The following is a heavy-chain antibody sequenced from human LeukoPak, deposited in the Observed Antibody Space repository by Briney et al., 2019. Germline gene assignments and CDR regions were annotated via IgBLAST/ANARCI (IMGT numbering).Heavy chain of an antibody. CDR1: GFTFNRDW. CDR2: IISDGSIT. D-gene: IGHD6-19*01. V-gene: IGHV3-74*01. CDR3: AREDVDITVATSGAFDI. J-gene: IGHJ3*02. Sequence: GGSLRLSCAASGFTFNRDWMHWVRQAPGKGLVWVSRIISDGSITSYADSVKGRLTISRDNAKNTVYLQMNSLRAEDTAVYYCAREDVDITVATSGAFDIWGQGTMVTVSS.